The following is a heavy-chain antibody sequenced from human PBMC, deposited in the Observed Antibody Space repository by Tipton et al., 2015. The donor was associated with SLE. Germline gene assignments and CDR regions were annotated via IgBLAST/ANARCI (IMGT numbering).Heavy chain of an antibody. CDR3: AKEVFGELLYPFDY. CDR2: INSDGSST. V-gene: IGHV3-74*01. J-gene: IGHJ4*02. D-gene: IGHD3-10*02. Sequence: GSLRLSCAASGFTFSSYWMHWVRQAPGKGLVWVSRINSDGSSTSYADSVKGRFTISRDNAKNTLYLQMNSLRAEDTAVYYCAKEVFGELLYPFDYWGQGTLLAVSS. CDR1: GFTFSSYW.